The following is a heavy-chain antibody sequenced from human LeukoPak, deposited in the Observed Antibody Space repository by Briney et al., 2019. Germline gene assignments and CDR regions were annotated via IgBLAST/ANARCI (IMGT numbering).Heavy chain of an antibody. CDR2: ISHSGST. D-gene: IGHD1-14*01. V-gene: IGHV4-38-2*01. CDR3: ARVTSRLGWFDP. Sequence: PGGSLRLSCAASRFTFSTYGMHWVRQAPGKGLEWIGSISHSGSTYYNPSLKSRVTISVDTSKNQFSLKLRSVTAADTAVYYCARVTSRLGWFDPWGQGTLVTVSS. CDR1: RFTFSTYG. J-gene: IGHJ5*02.